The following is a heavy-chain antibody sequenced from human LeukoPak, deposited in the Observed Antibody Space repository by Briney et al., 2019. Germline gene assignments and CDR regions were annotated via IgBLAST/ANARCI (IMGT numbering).Heavy chain of an antibody. CDR3: ARDVGYTYDYGFDY. V-gene: IGHV4-59*01. Sequence: SETLSLTCTVSGASISTSYWSWIRQSPGKGLEWIGYIYYSGSPSYNPSLNSRVTISLNTSRNEFSLRLSSVTAADTAVYYCARDVGYTYDYGFDYWGQGTLVTVSS. CDR2: IYYSGSP. CDR1: GASISTSY. D-gene: IGHD5-18*01. J-gene: IGHJ4*02.